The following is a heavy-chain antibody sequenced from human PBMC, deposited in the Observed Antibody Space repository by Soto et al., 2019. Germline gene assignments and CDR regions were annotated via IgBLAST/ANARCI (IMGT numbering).Heavy chain of an antibody. CDR1: GYTFTSYA. CDR3: ARDIYDSSGPVDAFDI. V-gene: IGHV1-3*01. Sequence: ASVKVSCKASGYTFTSYAMHWVRQAPGQRLEWMGWINAGNGNTKYSQKFQGRVTITRDTSASTAYMELSSLRSEDTAVYYCARDIYDSSGPVDAFDIWGQGTMVTVS. D-gene: IGHD3-22*01. CDR2: INAGNGNT. J-gene: IGHJ3*02.